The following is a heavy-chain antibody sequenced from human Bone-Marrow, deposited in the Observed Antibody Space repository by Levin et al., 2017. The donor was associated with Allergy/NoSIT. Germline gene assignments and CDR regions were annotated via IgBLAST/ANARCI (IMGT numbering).Heavy chain of an antibody. CDR3: ARGRVQAADNWFDP. CDR2: INHSGST. J-gene: IGHJ5*02. D-gene: IGHD2-15*01. Sequence: SETLSLTCAVYGGSFSGYYWSWIRQPPGKGLEWIGEINHSGSTNYNPSLKSRVTISVDTSKNQFSLKLSSVTAADTAVYYCARGRVQAADNWFDPWGQGTLVTVSS. CDR1: GGSFSGYY. V-gene: IGHV4-34*01.